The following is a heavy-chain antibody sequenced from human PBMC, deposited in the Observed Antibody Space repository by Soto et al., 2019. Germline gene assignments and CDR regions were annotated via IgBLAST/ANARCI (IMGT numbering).Heavy chain of an antibody. CDR2: IWYDGSNK. CDR1: GFTFSSYG. Sequence: GGSLRLSCAASGFTFSSYGMHWVRQAPGKGLEWVAVIWYDGSNKYYADSVKGRFTISRDDSQNMVYLQMTSLKIEDKTVYFCTTDSYSTMIVVRFDYWGHGTLVTVSS. CDR3: TTDSYSTMIVVRFDY. J-gene: IGHJ4*01. D-gene: IGHD3-22*01. V-gene: IGHV3-33*01.